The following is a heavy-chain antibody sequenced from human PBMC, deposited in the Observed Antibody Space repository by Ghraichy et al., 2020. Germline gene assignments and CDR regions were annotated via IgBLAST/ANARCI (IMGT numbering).Heavy chain of an antibody. D-gene: IGHD2-15*01. CDR1: GGSISSGDYY. Sequence: SETLSLTCTVSGGSISSGDYYWSWIRQPPGKGLEWIGYIYYSGSTYYNPSLKSRVTISVDTSKNQFSLKLSSVTAADTAVYYCARVFVGYCSGGSCYSLNYGMDVWGQGTTVTVSS. V-gene: IGHV4-30-4*01. CDR3: ARVFVGYCSGGSCYSLNYGMDV. CDR2: IYYSGST. J-gene: IGHJ6*02.